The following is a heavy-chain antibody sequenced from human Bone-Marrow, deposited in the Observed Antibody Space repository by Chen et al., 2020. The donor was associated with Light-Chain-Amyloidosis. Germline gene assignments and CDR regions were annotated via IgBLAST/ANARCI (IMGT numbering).Heavy chain of an antibody. Sequence: ELQLVVSGGGSVQPGGSLRLSCAAAGFRFSNSGLHWVRQAPGKGLEWVSYVSSSGTIRTTYAESVKGRFTISRDNSKNMVYLQLNSLRAEDTAVYYCAKDGGAWNFDYWGQGTLVTVSS. CDR3: AKDGGAWNFDY. V-gene: IGHV3-23*04. D-gene: IGHD3-10*01. CDR2: VSSSGTIRT. CDR1: GFRFSNSG. J-gene: IGHJ4*02.